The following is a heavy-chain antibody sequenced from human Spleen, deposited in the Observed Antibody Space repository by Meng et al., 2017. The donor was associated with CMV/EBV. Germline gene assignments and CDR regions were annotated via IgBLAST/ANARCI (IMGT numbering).Heavy chain of an antibody. CDR1: GGSFSGYY. V-gene: IGHV4-34*01. CDR2: INHSGST. Sequence: QVQLQQWGAGLLKPSETLSLTCAVYGGSFSGYYWSWIRQPPGKGLEWIGEINHSGSTNYNPSLKSRVTISVDTSKNQFSLKLSSVTAADTAVYYCASHIAAAGTGYWGQGTLVTVPS. J-gene: IGHJ4*02. CDR3: ASHIAAAGTGY. D-gene: IGHD6-13*01.